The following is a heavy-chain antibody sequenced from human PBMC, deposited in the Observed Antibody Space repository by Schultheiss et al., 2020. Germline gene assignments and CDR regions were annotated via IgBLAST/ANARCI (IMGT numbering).Heavy chain of an antibody. V-gene: IGHV5-51*01. Sequence: KVSCKGSGYSFTSYWIGWVRQMPGKGLEWMGIIYPGDSDTRYSPSFQGQVTISADKSISTAYLQWSSLKASDTAMYYCARRSSGSWRLFDYWGQGTLVTVSS. CDR2: IYPGDSDT. CDR1: GYSFTSYW. J-gene: IGHJ4*02. D-gene: IGHD6-13*01. CDR3: ARRSSGSWRLFDY.